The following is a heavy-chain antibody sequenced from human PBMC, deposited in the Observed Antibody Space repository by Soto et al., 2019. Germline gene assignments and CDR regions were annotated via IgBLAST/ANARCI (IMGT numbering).Heavy chain of an antibody. Sequence: QVQLVQSGAEVKKPGSSVKVSCKASGGTFSSYAISWVRQAPGQGLERMGGIIPIFGTANYAQKFQGRVTITADESTSTAYMELSSLRSEDTAVYYCATLETYCGGDCYSYFDYWGQGTLVTVSS. CDR3: ATLETYCGGDCYSYFDY. V-gene: IGHV1-69*01. D-gene: IGHD2-21*02. J-gene: IGHJ4*02. CDR2: IIPIFGTA. CDR1: GGTFSSYA.